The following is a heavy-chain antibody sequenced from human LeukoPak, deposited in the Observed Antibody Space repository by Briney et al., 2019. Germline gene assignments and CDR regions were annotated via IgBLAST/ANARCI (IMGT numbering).Heavy chain of an antibody. CDR3: ARCKIGSHFDY. Sequence: GGSLRLSCAASGWTVSNTYMSWVRQPPGKGRECVAVIYMGGSTYYAESGKGRFTISRDSSEKTVYLQMTSLRVEDTAVYYCARCKIGSHFDYWGQGTLVTVSS. J-gene: IGHJ4*02. CDR1: GWTVSNTY. D-gene: IGHD1-26*01. CDR2: IYMGGST. V-gene: IGHV3-53*01.